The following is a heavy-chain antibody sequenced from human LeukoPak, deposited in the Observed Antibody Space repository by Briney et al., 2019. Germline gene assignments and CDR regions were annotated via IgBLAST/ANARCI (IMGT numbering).Heavy chain of an antibody. J-gene: IGHJ4*02. V-gene: IGHV1-2*02. CDR1: GYTFIANS. Sequence: ASLKVSCKAPGYTFIANSIHWVRHAPGQGFEWMGWINANTGGTHYAQKFQDRIAISTYTSISTVYMGLSRVKSDDTALYYCARDLATIDGIAWYYFENWGQGTLVTVS. CDR3: ARDLATIDGIAWYYFEN. D-gene: IGHD5-12*01. CDR2: INANTGGT.